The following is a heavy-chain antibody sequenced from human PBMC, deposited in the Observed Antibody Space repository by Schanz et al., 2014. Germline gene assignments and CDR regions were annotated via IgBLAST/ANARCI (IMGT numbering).Heavy chain of an antibody. D-gene: IGHD2-2*02. CDR3: ARGGARRFPVVPDAIQGLRGHYYYYYLDV. J-gene: IGHJ6*03. CDR2: IYHSGNT. CDR1: GASISSSNW. Sequence: QVQLQESGPGLVKPSGTLSLTCAVSGASISSSNWWSWVRQPPGKGLEWIGEIYHSGNTNYNASLKSRVTIPVEKPKNQSPLKRRSLTAADTAVYYCARGGARRFPVVPDAIQGLRGHYYYYYLDVWGKGTTVTASS. V-gene: IGHV4-4*02.